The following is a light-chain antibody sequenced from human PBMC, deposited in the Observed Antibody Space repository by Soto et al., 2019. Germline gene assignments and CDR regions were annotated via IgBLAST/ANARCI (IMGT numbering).Light chain of an antibody. CDR2: WAS. CDR1: QSVLYSSNNKNY. J-gene: IGKJ3*01. CDR3: QQYYSTPPT. Sequence: DIVMTQSPDSLAVSLGERATINCKSSQSVLYSSNNKNYLAWYQQKPGQPPKLLIYWASTRESGVPDRFSGSGSGTDFTLTISSLQDEDVAVYYCQQYYSTPPTFGPGTKVDI. V-gene: IGKV4-1*01.